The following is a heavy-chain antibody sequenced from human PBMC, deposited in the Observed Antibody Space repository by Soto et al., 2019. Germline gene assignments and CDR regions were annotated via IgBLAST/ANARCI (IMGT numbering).Heavy chain of an antibody. Sequence: NPSETLSLTCAVSGYSISSGYYWGWIRQPPGKGLEWIGSIYHSGSTYYNPSLKSRVTISVDTSKNQFSLKLSSVTAADTAVYYCAREWRYCSSTSCYNWFDPWGQGTLVTVSS. J-gene: IGHJ5*02. D-gene: IGHD2-2*01. V-gene: IGHV4-38-2*02. CDR2: IYHSGST. CDR3: AREWRYCSSTSCYNWFDP. CDR1: GYSISSGYY.